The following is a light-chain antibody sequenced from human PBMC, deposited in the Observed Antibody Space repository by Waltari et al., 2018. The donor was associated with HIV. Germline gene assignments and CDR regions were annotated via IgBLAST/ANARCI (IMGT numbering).Light chain of an antibody. V-gene: IGLV2-8*01. CDR2: EVT. CDR3: SSFAGGPYV. CDR1: SSDIGAYNY. J-gene: IGLJ1*01. Sequence: QSALTQPPSASGSPGQPVTISCTGTSSDIGAYNYFSWYQQYPGKVPHLIIYEVTTRPSVVPLRFSGSTSGNTASLTVSGLQTEDEADYYCSSFAGGPYVFGTGTKLTVL.